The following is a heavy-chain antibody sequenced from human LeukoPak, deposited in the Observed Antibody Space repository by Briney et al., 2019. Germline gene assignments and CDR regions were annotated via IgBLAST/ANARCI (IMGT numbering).Heavy chain of an antibody. J-gene: IGHJ4*02. CDR3: ARESGFGVLDY. V-gene: IGHV3-66*02. Sequence: PGGSLRLSCAASRFTVSSNYMSWVRQAPGKGLEWVSVIYSGGSTYYADSVKGRFTISRDNSKNTLYLQMNSLRAEDTAVYYCARESGFGVLDYWGQGTLVTVSS. D-gene: IGHD3-16*01. CDR1: RFTVSSNY. CDR2: IYSGGST.